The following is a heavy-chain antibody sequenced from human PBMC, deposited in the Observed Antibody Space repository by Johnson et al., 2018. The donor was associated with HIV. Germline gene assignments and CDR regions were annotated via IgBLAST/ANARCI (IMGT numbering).Heavy chain of an antibody. D-gene: IGHD1-26*01. J-gene: IGHJ3*02. V-gene: IGHV3-13*01. Sequence: VQLVESGGGLVQPGGSLRLSCAASGFTFSSYDMHWVRQATGKGLEWVSAIGTAGDTYYPGSVKGRFTISRENAKNSLYLQMNSLRAEGTAVYTNVRKNSPLELRARPRAFDIWGQGTMVTVSS. CDR2: IGTAGDT. CDR1: GFTFSSYD. CDR3: VRKNSPLELRARPRAFDI.